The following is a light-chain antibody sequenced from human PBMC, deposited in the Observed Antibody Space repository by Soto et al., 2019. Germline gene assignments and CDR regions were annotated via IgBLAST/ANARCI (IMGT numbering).Light chain of an antibody. Sequence: EIVMTQSPATLSVSPGERATLSCRASQNIRTNLAWYQQKPGQAPRLLIYDASTRATGIPARFSGSGSGTEFTLTIRSLQSEDFAVYYCQQYNNWRSFXQGTKVDIK. CDR2: DAS. CDR3: QQYNNWRS. CDR1: QNIRTN. J-gene: IGKJ1*01. V-gene: IGKV3D-15*01.